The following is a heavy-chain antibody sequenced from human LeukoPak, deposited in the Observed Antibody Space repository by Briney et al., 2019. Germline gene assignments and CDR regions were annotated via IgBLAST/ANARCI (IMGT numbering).Heavy chain of an antibody. CDR1: GFTFDDYG. CDR2: INWNGGST. D-gene: IGHD3-10*01. V-gene: IGHV3-20*04. CDR3: ARDDYYGSGSYYNEGSDY. Sequence: GGSLRLSCAASGFTFDDYGMSWVRQAPGKGLEWVSGINWNGGSTGYADSVKGRFTISRDNAKNSLYLQMNSLRAEDTALYYCARDDYYGSGSYYNEGSDYWGQGTLVTVSS. J-gene: IGHJ4*02.